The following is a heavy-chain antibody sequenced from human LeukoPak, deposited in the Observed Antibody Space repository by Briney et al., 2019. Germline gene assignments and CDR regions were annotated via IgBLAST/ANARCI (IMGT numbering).Heavy chain of an antibody. CDR3: ARASGDMVRGVISWFDP. Sequence: PSETLSLTCTVSGGSISSYYWSWIRQPPGKGLEWIGYIYYSGSTNYNPSLKSRVTISVDTSKNQFSLKLSSVTAADTAVYYCARASGDMVRGVISWFDPWGEGTLVTVSS. J-gene: IGHJ5*02. CDR1: GGSISSYY. D-gene: IGHD3-10*01. V-gene: IGHV4-59*01. CDR2: IYYSGST.